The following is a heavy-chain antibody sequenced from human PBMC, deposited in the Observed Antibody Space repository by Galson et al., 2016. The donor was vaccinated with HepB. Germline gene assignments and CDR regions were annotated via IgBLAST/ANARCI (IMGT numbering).Heavy chain of an antibody. Sequence: SLRLSCAASGFMFSTYGMHWVRLAPGKGLEWVAFISYDGSIKYYRDSVKGRFTISRDNSKNTLYLDMNSLRVEDTGVFYCARALAAAGPGWGRPVDFWGQGTLVTVSS. CDR1: GFMFSTYG. D-gene: IGHD6-25*01. J-gene: IGHJ4*02. CDR2: ISYDGSIK. V-gene: IGHV3-33*01. CDR3: ARALAAAGPGWGRPVDF.